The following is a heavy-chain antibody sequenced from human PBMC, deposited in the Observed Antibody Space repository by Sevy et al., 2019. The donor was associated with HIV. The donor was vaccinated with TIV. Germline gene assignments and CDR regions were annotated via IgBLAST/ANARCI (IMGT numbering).Heavy chain of an antibody. J-gene: IGHJ4*02. D-gene: IGHD3-16*01. V-gene: IGHV3-48*04. Sequence: GGSLRLSCAASGFSFSSYDMDWVRQAPGEGLEWISYMSSSSRTIYYADSVKGRFTISRDNAKNAEYLQMDNLRVGDPGVYDCARCDGWGSYGYNDYWGQGTLVTVSS. CDR3: ARCDGWGSYGYNDY. CDR2: MSSSSRTI. CDR1: GFSFSSYD.